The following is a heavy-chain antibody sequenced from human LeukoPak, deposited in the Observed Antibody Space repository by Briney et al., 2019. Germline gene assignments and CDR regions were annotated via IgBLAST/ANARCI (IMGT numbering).Heavy chain of an antibody. CDR1: GGSVSSHQ. J-gene: IGHJ6*03. V-gene: IGHV4-59*02. D-gene: IGHD4-11*01. CDR2: IYYSGST. Sequence: SETLSLTCTVSGGSVSSHQWSWIRQPPGKGLEWIGYIYYSGSTNYNPSLKSRFTISIDTSNNRFSLILSSVTAADTAVYYCARGVLTTVSYYMDVWGNGTTVTVSS. CDR3: ARGVLTTVSYYMDV.